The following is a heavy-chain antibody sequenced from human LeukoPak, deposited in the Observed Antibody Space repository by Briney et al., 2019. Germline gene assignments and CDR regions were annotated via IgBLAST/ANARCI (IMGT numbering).Heavy chain of an antibody. D-gene: IGHD4-23*01. CDR3: AKNTKPTLVTPDF. J-gene: IGHJ4*02. CDR1: GFSFSSYG. CDR2: IPYDGSNT. V-gene: IGHV3-30*18. Sequence: PGGSLRLSCAASGFSFSSYGMHWVRKAPGKGLEWVAVIPYDGSNTYYADSVKGRFTISRDNSKNTLYLQMNSLRVEDSAVYYCAKNTKPTLVTPDFWGQGTLVTVSS.